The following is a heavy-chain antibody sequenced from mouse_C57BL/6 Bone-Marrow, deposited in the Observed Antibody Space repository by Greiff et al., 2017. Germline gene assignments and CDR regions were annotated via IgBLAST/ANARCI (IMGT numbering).Heavy chain of an antibody. CDR3: ARNCGSSSYFDY. CDR1: GYTFTSYW. J-gene: IGHJ2*01. CDR2: INPSNGGT. V-gene: IGHV1-53*01. D-gene: IGHD1-1*01. Sequence: QVQLQQSGTELVKPGASVKLSCKASGYTFTSYWMHWVKQRPGQGLEWIGNINPSNGGTNYNEKFKSKATLTVDKSSSTAYMQLSSLTSEDSAVYYCARNCGSSSYFDYWGQGTTLTVSS.